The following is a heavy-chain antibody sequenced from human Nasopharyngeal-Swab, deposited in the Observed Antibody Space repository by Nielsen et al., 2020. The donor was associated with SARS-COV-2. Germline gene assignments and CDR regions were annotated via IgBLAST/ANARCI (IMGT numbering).Heavy chain of an antibody. CDR2: IYWDDDK. CDR3: AHWGVIYGFDY. V-gene: IGHV2-5*02. D-gene: IGHD3-10*01. J-gene: IGHJ4*02. CDR1: GFSLSKARMG. Sequence: SGPTLVKPTETLTLTCTVSGFSLSKARMGVSWIRQPPGKALEWLALIYWDDDKRYSPSLKSRLTITKDTSKNQVVLTMTNMDPVDTATYYCAHWGVIYGFDYWGQGTLVTVSS.